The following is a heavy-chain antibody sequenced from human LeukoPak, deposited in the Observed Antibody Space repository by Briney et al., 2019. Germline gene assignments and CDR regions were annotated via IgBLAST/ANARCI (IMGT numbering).Heavy chain of an antibody. J-gene: IGHJ4*02. CDR3: ATGGYGDPVDY. V-gene: IGHV4-34*01. Sequence: SETLSLTCAVYGGSFSGYYWSWIRQPPGKGLEWIGEINHSGSTNYNPSLKSRVTISVDTSKNQFSLKLSSVTAADTAVYYCATGGYGDPVDYWGQGTLVTVSS. CDR2: INHSGST. CDR1: GGSFSGYY. D-gene: IGHD2-21*02.